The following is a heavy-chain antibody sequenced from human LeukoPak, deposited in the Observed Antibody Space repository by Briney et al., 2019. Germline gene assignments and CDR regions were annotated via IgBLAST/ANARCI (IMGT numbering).Heavy chain of an antibody. J-gene: IGHJ4*02. CDR3: ARPKYGDHYYYFDY. V-gene: IGHV4-61*02. D-gene: IGHD4-17*01. CDR1: GGSISSGSYY. CDR2: VYTRGTT. Sequence: IPSETLSLTCTVAGGSISSGSYYWSWIRQPAGKGLEWIGRVYTRGTTNYNPSLKSRVTISIDASRNQFSLRLSSVTAADTAVYYCARPKYGDHYYYFDYWGQGTLVTVSS.